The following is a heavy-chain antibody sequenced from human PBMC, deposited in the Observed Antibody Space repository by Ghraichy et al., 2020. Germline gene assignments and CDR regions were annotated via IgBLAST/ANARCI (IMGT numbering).Heavy chain of an antibody. J-gene: IGHJ4*02. CDR1: GFTFSSYA. V-gene: IGHV3-23*01. CDR2: ISGSGGST. CDR3: AKVIFKGSSANYFDY. D-gene: IGHD3-10*01. Sequence: GESLNISCAASGFTFSSYAMSWVRQAPGKGLEWVSAISGSGGSTYYADSVKGRFTISRDNSKNTLYLQMNSLRAEDTAVYYCAKVIFKGSSANYFDYWGQGTLVTVSS.